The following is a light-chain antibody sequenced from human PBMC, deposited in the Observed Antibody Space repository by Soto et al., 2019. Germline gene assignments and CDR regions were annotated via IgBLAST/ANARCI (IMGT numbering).Light chain of an antibody. V-gene: IGLV4-60*02. Sequence: QLVLTQSSSASASLGSSVKLTCTLSSGHSSYIIAWHQQQPGKAPRYLMKLEGRGNYNKGSGVPDRFSGSSSGADRYLTISNHPFEDEADYYCETWDSNTWVFGGGTKLTVL. CDR2: LEGRGNY. J-gene: IGLJ3*02. CDR1: SGHSSYI. CDR3: ETWDSNTWV.